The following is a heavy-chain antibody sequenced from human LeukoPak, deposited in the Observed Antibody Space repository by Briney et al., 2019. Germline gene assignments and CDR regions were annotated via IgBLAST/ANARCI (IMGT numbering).Heavy chain of an antibody. J-gene: IGHJ4*02. Sequence: GASVKVSCKASGYTFTGYYTHWVRQAPGQGLEWMGWINPNSGGTNYAQKFQGWVTMTRDTSISTAYMELSRLRSDDTAVYYCARAAGGGYDYFDYWGQGTLVTVSS. D-gene: IGHD3-16*01. CDR1: GYTFTGYY. CDR3: ARAAGGGYDYFDY. CDR2: INPNSGGT. V-gene: IGHV1-2*04.